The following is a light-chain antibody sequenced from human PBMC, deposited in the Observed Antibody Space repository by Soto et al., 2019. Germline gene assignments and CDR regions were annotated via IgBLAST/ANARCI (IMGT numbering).Light chain of an antibody. J-gene: IGKJ5*01. V-gene: IGKV1D-12*01. CDR3: QQAKSFPVS. CDR2: AAS. Sequence: LQLNQSTSSVSASVGDRVTITFRASQGIGSWFAWYQQKPGKVPKLLIYAASILQSEVPSRFSGSGSGTDFTLTINNLQPEDFATYYCQQAKSFPVSFGQGTRLEIK. CDR1: QGIGSW.